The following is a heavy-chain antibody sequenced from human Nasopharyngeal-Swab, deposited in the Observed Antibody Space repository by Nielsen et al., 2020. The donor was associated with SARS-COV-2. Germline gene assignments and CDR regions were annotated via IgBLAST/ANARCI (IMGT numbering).Heavy chain of an antibody. J-gene: IGHJ4*02. Sequence: GGSLRLSCAASGFTFSSYSMNWVRQAPGKGLEWVSYISSSSSTIYYADSVKGRFTISRDNAKNSLYLQMNSLRDEDTAVYYCATGERDYYDSSGYMIDWGQGTLVTVSS. CDR1: GFTFSSYS. CDR3: ATGERDYYDSSGYMID. CDR2: ISSSSSTI. V-gene: IGHV3-48*02. D-gene: IGHD3-22*01.